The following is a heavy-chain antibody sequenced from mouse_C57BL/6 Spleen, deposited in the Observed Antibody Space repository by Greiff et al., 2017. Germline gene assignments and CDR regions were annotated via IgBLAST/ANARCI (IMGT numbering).Heavy chain of an antibody. J-gene: IGHJ1*03. CDR1: GYTFTSYW. D-gene: IGHD1-1*01. CDR3: ARNSLHCSGSSDGYFDV. CDR2: IDPSDSYT. V-gene: IGHV1-69*01. Sequence: VQLQQPGAELVMPGASVKLSCKASGYTFTSYWMHWVKQRPGQGLEWIGEIDPSDSYTNYNQKFKGKSTLTVDKSSSTAYMQLRSLTSEDSAVYYCARNSLHCSGSSDGYFDVWGTGTTVTVSS.